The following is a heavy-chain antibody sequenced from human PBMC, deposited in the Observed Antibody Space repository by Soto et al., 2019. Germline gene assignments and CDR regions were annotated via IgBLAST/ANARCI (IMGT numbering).Heavy chain of an antibody. CDR3: AHSKTSGMRYYFDY. Sequence: QITLKESGPTLVKPTQTLTLTCTFSGFSLSTTRVGVGWIRQPPGEALEWLALLYWDDDKLYSPSPKRRLTITKDTSKNQVVLTLTNMDPVDTATYYCAHSKTSGMRYYFDYWGQGTLVTVSS. CDR2: LYWDDDK. CDR1: GFSLSTTRVG. J-gene: IGHJ4*02. V-gene: IGHV2-5*02.